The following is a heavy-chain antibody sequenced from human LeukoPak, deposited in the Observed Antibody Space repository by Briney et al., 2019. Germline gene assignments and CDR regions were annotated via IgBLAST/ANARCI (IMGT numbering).Heavy chain of an antibody. D-gene: IGHD6-13*01. J-gene: IGHJ4*02. Sequence: GASVRVSCKASGYTFPNYGISWVREAPGQGLEWMGWIKPYNGNTKYVQRLQGRVTMTTDTSTSTAYMELTSLRSDDTAVYYCARPVGYSSNWYGLYYFDYWGQGTLVTVSS. V-gene: IGHV1-18*01. CDR3: ARPVGYSSNWYGLYYFDY. CDR2: IKPYNGNT. CDR1: GYTFPNYG.